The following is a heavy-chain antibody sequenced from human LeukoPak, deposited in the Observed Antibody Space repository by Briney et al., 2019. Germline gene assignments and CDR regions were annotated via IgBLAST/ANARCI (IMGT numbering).Heavy chain of an antibody. CDR3: VRGEVTYSLDY. CDR2: IRYDGSNK. Sequence: GGSLRLSCAASGFTFSSYGMHWVRQAPGKGLEWVAFIRYDGSNKYYADSVKGRFTISRDNSKNTVDLQMNNLRVDDTALYYCVRGEVTYSLDYWGQGTLVIVSA. CDR1: GFTFSSYG. J-gene: IGHJ4*02. D-gene: IGHD2-15*01. V-gene: IGHV3-30*02.